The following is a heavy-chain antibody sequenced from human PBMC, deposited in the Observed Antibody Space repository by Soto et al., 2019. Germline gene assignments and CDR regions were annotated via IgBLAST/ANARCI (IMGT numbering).Heavy chain of an antibody. Sequence: QVQLQQWGAGLLKPSETLSLTCAVYGGSFSGYYWSWIRQPPGKGLEWIGEINHSGSTNYNPSLKSRVPISVDTSKNQVSLKLRSVTAADTAVYYCARTKQLDRFDYWGQGTLVTVSS. CDR3: ARTKQLDRFDY. CDR2: INHSGST. J-gene: IGHJ4*02. D-gene: IGHD6-13*01. CDR1: GGSFSGYY. V-gene: IGHV4-34*01.